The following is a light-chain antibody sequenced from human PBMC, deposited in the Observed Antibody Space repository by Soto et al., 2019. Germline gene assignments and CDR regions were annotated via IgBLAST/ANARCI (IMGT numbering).Light chain of an antibody. J-gene: IGKJ1*01. Sequence: DIPMTRSPSSLSASVGDRVTITCRESQSIGSWLAWYQQKRGKPPKSXIYAASSLQSGVLSRFSGSGSGTEFICTISSLQPEDVATDYCLQHYSFTRTFGQGTKVDIK. CDR2: AAS. V-gene: IGKV1-17*01. CDR3: LQHYSFTRT. CDR1: QSIGSW.